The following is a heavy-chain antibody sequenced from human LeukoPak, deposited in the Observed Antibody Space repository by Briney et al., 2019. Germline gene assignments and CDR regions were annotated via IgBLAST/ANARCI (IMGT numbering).Heavy chain of an antibody. CDR1: GGSFSSYY. Sequence: SETLSLTCAVYGGSFSSYYWSWIRQPPGKGLEWIGEINHSGSTNYNPSLKSRVTISVDTSKNQFSLKLSSVTAADTAVYYCARSPTPRYCSSTSCYGGLDYWGQGTLVTVSS. D-gene: IGHD2-2*01. J-gene: IGHJ4*02. V-gene: IGHV4-34*01. CDR2: INHSGST. CDR3: ARSPTPRYCSSTSCYGGLDY.